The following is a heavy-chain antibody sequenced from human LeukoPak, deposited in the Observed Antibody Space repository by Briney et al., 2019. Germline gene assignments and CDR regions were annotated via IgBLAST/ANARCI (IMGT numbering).Heavy chain of an antibody. J-gene: IGHJ3*02. CDR2: ISSSSSYI. Sequence: PGGSLRLSCAASGFTFSSYSMKWVRQAPGKGLEWVSSISSSSSYIYYADSVKGRFTISRDNAKNSLYLQMNSLRAEDTAVYYCAREGYSSGWYKPDAFDIWGQGTMVTVSS. CDR1: GFTFSSYS. V-gene: IGHV3-21*01. D-gene: IGHD6-19*01. CDR3: AREGYSSGWYKPDAFDI.